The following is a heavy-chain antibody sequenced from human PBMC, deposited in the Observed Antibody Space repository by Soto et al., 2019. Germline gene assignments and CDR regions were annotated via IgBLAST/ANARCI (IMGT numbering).Heavy chain of an antibody. V-gene: IGHV4-31*03. Sequence: KPSETLFLTCSVSGDSISSYGYCWSWIRHHPGKGLEWIGYICHGGSTYYNPSLKSRLSISVATSNDRFSLNLNSVTAADTAVYYCARVWLRGLYSDHDAGFDPWGQGTLVTVSS. D-gene: IGHD3-16*01. CDR3: ARVWLRGLYSDHDAGFDP. CDR2: ICHGGST. CDR1: GDSISSYGYC. J-gene: IGHJ5*02.